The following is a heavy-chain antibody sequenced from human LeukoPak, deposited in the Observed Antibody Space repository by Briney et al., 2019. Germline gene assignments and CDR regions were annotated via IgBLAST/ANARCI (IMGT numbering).Heavy chain of an antibody. D-gene: IGHD6-19*01. CDR1: GFTFSSYW. Sequence: GGSLRLSCAASGFTFSSYWMHWVRQTPGKGLVWVSRINNDGSSPTYADSVKGRFTISRDNTKNTLYLLMNSLTTEDTAVYYCARVSSGWCKHQDYWGQGTLVTVSS. V-gene: IGHV3-74*01. J-gene: IGHJ4*02. CDR2: INNDGSSP. CDR3: ARVSSGWCKHQDY.